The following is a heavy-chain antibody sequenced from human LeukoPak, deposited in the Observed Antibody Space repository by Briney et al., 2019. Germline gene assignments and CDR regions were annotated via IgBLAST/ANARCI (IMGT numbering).Heavy chain of an antibody. CDR1: GGSISSGGYY. CDR3: ARGQWLFDY. Sequence: PSQTLSLTCTVSGGSISSGGYYWSWIRQHPGKGLEWIGYIYYSGRPYYNPSLKRRVTISVDTAKNQLSLKLSSVTAADTAVYYCARGQWLFDYWRQGTLVTVSS. CDR2: IYYSGRP. D-gene: IGHD3-22*01. J-gene: IGHJ4*02. V-gene: IGHV4-31*03.